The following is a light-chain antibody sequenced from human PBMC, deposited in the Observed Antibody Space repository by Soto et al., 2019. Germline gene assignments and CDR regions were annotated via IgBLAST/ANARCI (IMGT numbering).Light chain of an antibody. CDR3: QQYGSSPPFT. CDR2: GAS. V-gene: IGKV3-20*01. J-gene: IGKJ2*01. Sequence: EIVLTQSPGTLSLSPGERATLSCRASHIVSSSFVAWYQQKPGQAPRLLIYGASSRATGIPDRFSGSGSGTDFTLTISRLEPEDFAVYYCQQYGSSPPFTFGQGTKLEIK. CDR1: HIVSSSF.